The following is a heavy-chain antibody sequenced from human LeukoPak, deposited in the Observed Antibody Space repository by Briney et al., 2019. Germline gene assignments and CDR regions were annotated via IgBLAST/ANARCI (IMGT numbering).Heavy chain of an antibody. Sequence: GGSLRLSCAASGFTFSSYAMSWVRQAPGKGLEWVSAISGSGGSTYYADSVKGRFTISRDNSKNTLYLQMNSLRAEDTAVYYCATSLHDIVVVPAAPGYFDYWGQGTLVTVSS. CDR3: ATSLHDIVVVPAAPGYFDY. CDR1: GFTFSSYA. D-gene: IGHD2-2*01. J-gene: IGHJ4*02. CDR2: ISGSGGST. V-gene: IGHV3-23*01.